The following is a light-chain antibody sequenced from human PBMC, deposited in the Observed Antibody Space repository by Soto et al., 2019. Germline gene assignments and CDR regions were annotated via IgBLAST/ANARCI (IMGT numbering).Light chain of an antibody. V-gene: IGKV3-20*01. Sequence: EIVLTQSPGTPSLSPGERATLSCRASQTVSNNYLAWYQQKPGQAPRLLIYGASSRATGIPDRFSGSGSGTDFTLTISRLEPEDFAVYYCQQYNKSFMYSFGQGTNLEIK. J-gene: IGKJ2*01. CDR2: GAS. CDR3: QQYNKSFMYS. CDR1: QTVSNNY.